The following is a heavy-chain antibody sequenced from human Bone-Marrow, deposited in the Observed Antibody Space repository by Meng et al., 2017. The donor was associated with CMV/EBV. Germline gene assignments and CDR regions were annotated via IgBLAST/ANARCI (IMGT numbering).Heavy chain of an antibody. D-gene: IGHD5-12*01. CDR1: GFTFSSYW. V-gene: IGHV3-74*01. J-gene: IGHJ4*02. Sequence: GESLKISCAASGFTFSSYWMHWVRQAPGKGLVWVSRINSDGTSTSYADSVKGRFTISRDNAKNTLYLQMNSLRAEDTAVYYCARNHRSGYYARTPDAFDYWGQGTLVTVSS. CDR3: ARNHRSGYYARTPDAFDY. CDR2: INSDGTST.